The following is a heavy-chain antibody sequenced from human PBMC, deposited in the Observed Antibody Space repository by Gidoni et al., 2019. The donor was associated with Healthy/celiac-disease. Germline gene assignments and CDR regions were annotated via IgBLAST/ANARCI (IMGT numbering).Heavy chain of an antibody. Sequence: EVKLVESGGGLVQPAGSLRLSCAASGFTFSSYAMSWVRQAPGKGLAWCSAIRGGGVTTYNADSVKGRFTISRDNSKNTLYLQMNSLRAEDTAVYYCAKDSGGYYDSSGPFWYFDLWGRGTLVTVSS. CDR1: GFTFSSYA. J-gene: IGHJ2*01. D-gene: IGHD3-22*01. V-gene: IGHV3-23*04. CDR2: IRGGGVTT. CDR3: AKDSGGYYDSSGPFWYFDL.